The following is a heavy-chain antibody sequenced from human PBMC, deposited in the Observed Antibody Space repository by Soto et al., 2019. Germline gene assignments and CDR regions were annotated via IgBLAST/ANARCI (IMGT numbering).Heavy chain of an antibody. CDR2: ISGSGGYT. Sequence: PGGSLRLSCAASGFIFSTYAMSWVRQAPGKGLEWVSAISGSGGYTYYADSVKGRFTISRDNSKSTLYLQMNSLRAEDTAIYYCAEDFTMVRGIIITTEYSQYWGPGTLVTVSS. D-gene: IGHD3-10*01. J-gene: IGHJ1*01. CDR1: GFIFSTYA. CDR3: AEDFTMVRGIIITTEYSQY. V-gene: IGHV3-23*01.